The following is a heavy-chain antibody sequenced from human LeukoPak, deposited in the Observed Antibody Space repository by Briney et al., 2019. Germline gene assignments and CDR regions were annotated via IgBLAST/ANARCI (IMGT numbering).Heavy chain of an antibody. J-gene: IGHJ4*02. Sequence: GASVKVSCKASGYTFTGYYMHWVRQAPGQGLEWMGRINPNSGGTNYAQKFQGRVTMTRDTSISTAYMELSRLRSDDTAVYYCARGYCSSTSCMYYFDYWGQGTLVTVSS. CDR2: INPNSGGT. CDR1: GYTFTGYY. D-gene: IGHD2-2*01. CDR3: ARGYCSSTSCMYYFDY. V-gene: IGHV1-2*06.